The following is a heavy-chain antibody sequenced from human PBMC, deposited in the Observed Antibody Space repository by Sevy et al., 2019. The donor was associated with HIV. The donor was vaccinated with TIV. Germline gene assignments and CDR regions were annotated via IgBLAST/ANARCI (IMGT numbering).Heavy chain of an antibody. Sequence: GGSLRLSCVVSGYSFSSYAISWVRQAPGKGLEWVSTINGLGGSTYYADSVKGRFTISRDNTKNTLVLQMINLRVDDTAIYYCARPSPRIAAAASTFYDNWGQGTLVTVSS. D-gene: IGHD6-13*01. CDR1: GYSFSSYA. CDR2: INGLGGST. V-gene: IGHV3-23*01. J-gene: IGHJ4*02. CDR3: ARPSPRIAAAASTFYDN.